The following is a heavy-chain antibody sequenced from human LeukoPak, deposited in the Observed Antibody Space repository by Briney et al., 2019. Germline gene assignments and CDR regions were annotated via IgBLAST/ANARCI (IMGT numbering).Heavy chain of an antibody. CDR2: IYHSGST. V-gene: IGHV4-4*02. CDR3: ARSIAARRSYWFDP. Sequence: SETLSLTSAVSGGSISSGNWYSWVRQPPGKGLEWIGEIYHSGSTNYNPSLKSRVTMSVDTSKNQFSLKLSSVTAADTAVYYCARSIAARRSYWFDPWGQGTLVTVSS. D-gene: IGHD6-6*01. CDR1: GGSISSGNW. J-gene: IGHJ5*02.